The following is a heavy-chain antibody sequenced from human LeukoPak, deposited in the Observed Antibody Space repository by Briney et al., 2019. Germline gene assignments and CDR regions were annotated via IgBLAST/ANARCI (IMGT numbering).Heavy chain of an antibody. CDR2: IYYSGST. D-gene: IGHD6-19*01. CDR3: ASLLRIAVAADYYYYYGMDV. CDR1: GGSVSSGSYY. Sequence: PSETLSLTCTVSGGSVSSGSYYWSWIRQPPGKGLEWIGYIYYSGSTNYNPSLKSRVTISVDTSKNQFSLKLSSVTAADTAVYYCASLLRIAVAADYYYYYGMDVWGQGTTVTVSS. V-gene: IGHV4-61*01. J-gene: IGHJ6*02.